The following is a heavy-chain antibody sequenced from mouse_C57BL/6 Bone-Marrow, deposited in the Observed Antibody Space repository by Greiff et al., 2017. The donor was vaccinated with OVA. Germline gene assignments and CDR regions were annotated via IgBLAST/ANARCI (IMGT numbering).Heavy chain of an antibody. CDR1: GFNIKDDY. Sequence: VQLQQSGAELVRPGASVKLSCTASGFNIKDDYMHWVKQRPEQGLEWIGWIDPENGDTEYASKFLGKAPIPADTSSTTASLQLSSLTSEDTAVYYCTLAYYSNSWFAYWGQGTLVTVSA. J-gene: IGHJ3*01. D-gene: IGHD2-5*01. CDR3: TLAYYSNSWFAY. CDR2: IDPENGDT. V-gene: IGHV14-4*01.